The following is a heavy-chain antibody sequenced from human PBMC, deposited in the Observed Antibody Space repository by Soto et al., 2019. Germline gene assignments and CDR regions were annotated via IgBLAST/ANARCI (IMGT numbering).Heavy chain of an antibody. D-gene: IGHD3-3*01. CDR1: GFTFSSYS. J-gene: IGHJ5*02. CDR3: ARELRFLEWLSLTWFAA. V-gene: IGHV3-48*02. CDR2: ISSSSSTI. Sequence: EVQLVESGGGLVQPGGSLRLSCAASGFTFSSYSMNWVRQAPGKGLEWVSYISSSSSTIYYADSVKGRFTISRDNAKNXXYAQGNSLRDEDTAGYYGARELRFLEWLSLTWFAAWGQGTLVTVSS.